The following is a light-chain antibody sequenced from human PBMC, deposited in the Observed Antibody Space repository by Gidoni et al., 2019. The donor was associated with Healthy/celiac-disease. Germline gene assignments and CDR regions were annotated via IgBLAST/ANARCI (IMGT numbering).Light chain of an antibody. Sequence: DIQMTQSPSSLSASVGDRVTITCRASQSISSYLNWYQQKPGKAPKLLSYAASSWQSGIPSRFSGSGSGTEFTLTISSLQPEDFATYYCQQRYSTPKTFGQXTKVEIK. CDR1: QSISSY. CDR2: AAS. J-gene: IGKJ1*01. V-gene: IGKV1-39*01. CDR3: QQRYSTPKT.